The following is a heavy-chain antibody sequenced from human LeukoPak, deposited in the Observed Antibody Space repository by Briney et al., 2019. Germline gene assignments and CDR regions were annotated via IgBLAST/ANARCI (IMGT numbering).Heavy chain of an antibody. CDR3: ARSWNYDFWSGFDY. Sequence: SVKVSCKASGGTFSSYTISWLRQAPGQGLEWMGRIIPILGIANYAQKFQGRVTITADKSTSTAYMELSSLRSEDTAVYYCARSWNYDFWSGFDYWGQGTLVTVSS. D-gene: IGHD3-3*01. V-gene: IGHV1-69*02. CDR2: IIPILGIA. CDR1: GGTFSSYT. J-gene: IGHJ4*02.